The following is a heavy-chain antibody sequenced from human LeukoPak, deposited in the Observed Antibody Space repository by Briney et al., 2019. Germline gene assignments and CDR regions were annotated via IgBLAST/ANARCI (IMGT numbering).Heavy chain of an antibody. CDR3: ARDLPSYGSPRTFWYFDV. CDR1: GGSINSDF. V-gene: IGHV4-4*07. CDR2: VHNRIYNGDTT. J-gene: IGHJ2*01. Sequence: SETLSLTCVVSGGSINSDFWSWIRQPAGKGLEWIGRVHNRIYNGDTTNYNPSLEGRVTMSIDMSKNQFSLNLTSVTAADTAIYYCARDLPSYGSPRTFWYFDVWGRGTLVTVCS. D-gene: IGHD3-16*01.